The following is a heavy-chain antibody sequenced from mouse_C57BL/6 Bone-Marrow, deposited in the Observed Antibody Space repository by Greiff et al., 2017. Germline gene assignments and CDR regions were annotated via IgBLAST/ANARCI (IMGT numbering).Heavy chain of an antibody. CDR1: GYTFTSYG. CDR3: SLYYYGSSGDD. CDR2: IYLGNGYT. D-gene: IGHD1-1*01. V-gene: IGHV1-58*01. Sequence: VQLQQSGAELVRPGSSVKMSCKTSGYTFTSYGINWVKQRPGQGLEWIGYIYLGNGYTEYNEKFKGKATLTSDTSSSTAYMQLSSLTSEDSAIYFGSLYYYGSSGDDWGQGTTLTVSS. J-gene: IGHJ2*01.